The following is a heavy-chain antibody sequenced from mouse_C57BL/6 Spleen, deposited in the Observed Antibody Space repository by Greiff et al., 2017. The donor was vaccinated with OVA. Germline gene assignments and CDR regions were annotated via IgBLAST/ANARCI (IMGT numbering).Heavy chain of an antibody. CDR3: ARSGTGLYYAMDY. Sequence: VKVVESGPELVKPGASVKISCKASGYAFSSSWMNWVKQRPGKGLEWIGRIYPGDGDTNYNGKFKGKATLTADKSSSTAYMQLSSLTSEDSAVYFCARSGTGLYYAMDYWGQGTSVTVSS. V-gene: IGHV1-82*01. J-gene: IGHJ4*01. CDR1: GYAFSSSW. CDR2: IYPGDGDT. D-gene: IGHD3-3*01.